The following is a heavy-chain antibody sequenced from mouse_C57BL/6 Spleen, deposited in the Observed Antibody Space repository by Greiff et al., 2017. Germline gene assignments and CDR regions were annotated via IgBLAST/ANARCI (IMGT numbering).Heavy chain of an antibody. Sequence: QVQLQQPGAELVRPGSSVKLSCKASGYTFTSYWMHWVKQRPIQGLEWIGNIDPSDSETHYNQKFKDKATLTVDKSSSTAYMQLSSLTSEDSAVYYCARPQTAQAPWFADWGQGTLVTVSA. CDR3: ARPQTAQAPWFAD. V-gene: IGHV1-52*01. CDR1: GYTFTSYW. D-gene: IGHD3-2*02. CDR2: IDPSDSET. J-gene: IGHJ3*01.